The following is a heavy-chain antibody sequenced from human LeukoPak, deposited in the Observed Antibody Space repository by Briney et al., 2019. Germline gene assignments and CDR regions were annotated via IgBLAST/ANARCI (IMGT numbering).Heavy chain of an antibody. Sequence: GGSLRLSCVASGFTFSNYAMSWVRQAPGKGLELVSGIYGSDDKTVYGDAVKGRFTISRDNSKNTFYLQMNSLRADDTAVYYCAKTQGYYDAWGQGALVTVSS. V-gene: IGHV3-23*01. CDR2: IYGSDDKT. CDR1: GFTFSNYA. CDR3: AKTQGYYDA. J-gene: IGHJ5*02. D-gene: IGHD2-15*01.